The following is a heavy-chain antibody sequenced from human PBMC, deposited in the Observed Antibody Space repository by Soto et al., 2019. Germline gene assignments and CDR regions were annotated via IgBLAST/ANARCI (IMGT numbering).Heavy chain of an antibody. J-gene: IGHJ4*02. D-gene: IGHD3-10*01. V-gene: IGHV2-5*01. CDR1: GFSLSPSGVA. CDR3: AHGDPLDFHY. Sequence: QITLKESGPALVKPTQTLTLTCTFSGFSLSPSGVAVAWIRQPPGKALEWLALIYWNGIERYSPSLKSRLTITKDTSKNQVVRTVTNMDPVDTATYLCAHGDPLDFHYWGQGNLVTVSP. CDR2: IYWNGIE.